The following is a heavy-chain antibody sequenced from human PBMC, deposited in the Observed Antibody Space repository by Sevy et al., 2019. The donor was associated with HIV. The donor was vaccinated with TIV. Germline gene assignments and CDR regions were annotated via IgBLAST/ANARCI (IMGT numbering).Heavy chain of an antibody. D-gene: IGHD4-17*01. CDR1: TFDFSSSG. Sequence: GGSLRLSCAASTFDFSSSGMNWVRQAPGKGLEWVTFIRYDGTTKYNRDSVKGRFTISRDNSKNTVYLQMNSLRPEDTATYYCARLGSTTVTTSDAFDIWGQGTTVTVSS. CDR2: IRYDGTTK. J-gene: IGHJ3*02. V-gene: IGHV3-30*02. CDR3: ARLGSTTVTTSDAFDI.